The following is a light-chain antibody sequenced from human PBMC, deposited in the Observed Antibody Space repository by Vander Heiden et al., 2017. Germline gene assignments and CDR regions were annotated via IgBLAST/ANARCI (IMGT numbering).Light chain of an antibody. J-gene: IGKJ1*01. Sequence: IVMTQSPASLRVSLGERATFNCKSSQNVLYSSNNKNYLAWYQQKPGQPPRLLIYWASTRESGVPDRFSGSGSGTDFTLTISSLQAEDVAVYYCQQEDSSPRTFGQGTKVEVK. CDR3: QQEDSSPRT. CDR2: WAS. V-gene: IGKV4-1*01. CDR1: QNVLYSSNNKNY.